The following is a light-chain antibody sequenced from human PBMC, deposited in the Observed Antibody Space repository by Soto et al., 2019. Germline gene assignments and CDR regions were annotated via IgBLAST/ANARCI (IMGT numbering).Light chain of an antibody. J-gene: IGKJ1*01. V-gene: IGKV1-5*01. CDR1: QSVSTW. CDR2: DAS. Sequence: DIQMTQSPSTLSASVGDRVTITCRASQSVSTWLAWYQRKPGKAPKILIYDASSLESGVPSRFSGSGSGTEFTLTFSSLQPDDFASYYCQQYITYPRTFCQGTKLESK. CDR3: QQYITYPRT.